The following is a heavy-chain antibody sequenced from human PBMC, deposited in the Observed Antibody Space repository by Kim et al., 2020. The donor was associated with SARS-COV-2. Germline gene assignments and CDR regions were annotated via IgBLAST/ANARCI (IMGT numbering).Heavy chain of an antibody. J-gene: IGHJ5*02. CDR2: IYHSGST. V-gene: IGHV4-38-2*02. D-gene: IGHD6-13*01. Sequence: SETLSLTCTVSGYSISSGYYWGWIRQPPGKGLEWIGNIYHSGSTYYNPSLKSRVTMSVDTSKNQISLNLNSVTAADTAVYYCARGLGAALALWFDPWGQGTLITVSS. CDR1: GYSISSGYY. CDR3: ARGLGAALALWFDP.